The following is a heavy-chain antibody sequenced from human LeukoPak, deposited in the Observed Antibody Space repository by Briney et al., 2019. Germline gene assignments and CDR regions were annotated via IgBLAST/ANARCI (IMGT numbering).Heavy chain of an antibody. Sequence: GGSLRLSCAASGFSFGTYAMSWVRQTPGKGLEWVSGILGGGRSTDYADSVKGRFTISRDTSKNTLYLQMNSLRAEDTAVYYCAKVETAAAATLRGFDYWGQGTLVTVSS. CDR3: AKVETAAAATLRGFDY. D-gene: IGHD6-13*01. J-gene: IGHJ4*02. CDR2: ILGGGRST. CDR1: GFSFGTYA. V-gene: IGHV3-23*01.